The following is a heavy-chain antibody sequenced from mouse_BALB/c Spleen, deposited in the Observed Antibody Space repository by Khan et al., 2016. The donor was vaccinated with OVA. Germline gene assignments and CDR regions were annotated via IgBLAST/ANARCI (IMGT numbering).Heavy chain of an antibody. Sequence: QVQLQQSGAELAKPGASVKMSCKASGYTFTNYWMHWVKQRPGQGLEWIGYIDPTTGYTEYNQKFKDKTTLTADKSSSNAYMQLSSLTSEDSAVYYCTSHCSSYTWFCYWGQGTLVTVSA. J-gene: IGHJ3*01. CDR1: GYTFTNYW. D-gene: IGHD1-1*01. CDR3: TSHCSSYTWFCY. CDR2: IDPTTGYT. V-gene: IGHV1-7*01.